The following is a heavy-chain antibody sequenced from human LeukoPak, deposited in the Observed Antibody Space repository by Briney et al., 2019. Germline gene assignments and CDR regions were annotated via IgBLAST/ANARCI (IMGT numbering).Heavy chain of an antibody. J-gene: IGHJ3*02. CDR3: RIWFGNSAGFDM. Sequence: GGSLRLSSAASGFTFSTYWMHWVRQVPGKGLVWVSRIKSDGSITTYADSVEGRFTISRDNAKNTVYLQMNSLRAEDTAMHYCRIWFGNSAGFDMWGQGTMVTVSS. CDR2: IKSDGSIT. V-gene: IGHV3-74*01. D-gene: IGHD3-10*01. CDR1: GFTFSTYW.